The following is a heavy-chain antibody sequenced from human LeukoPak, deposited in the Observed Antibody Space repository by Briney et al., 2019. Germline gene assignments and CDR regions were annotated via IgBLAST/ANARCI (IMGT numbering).Heavy chain of an antibody. Sequence: ASVKVSCKTSGYTFTANYMHWGRQAPGQGLEWVGWINSNSCATSYAPKCQGRVTMTRDTSISTAYMELSRLTPDDTAVYYCARGFGTSWYDYWGQGTLVTVSS. V-gene: IGHV1-2*02. D-gene: IGHD6-13*01. CDR1: GYTFTANY. CDR2: INSNSCAT. CDR3: ARGFGTSWYDY. J-gene: IGHJ4*02.